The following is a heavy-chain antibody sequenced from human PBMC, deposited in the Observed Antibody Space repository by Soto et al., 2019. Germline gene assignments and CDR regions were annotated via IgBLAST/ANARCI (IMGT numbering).Heavy chain of an antibody. D-gene: IGHD2-2*01. Sequence: ASVKVSCKTSGYTFTGYYIYWVRQAPGQGLEWMGWINPHSGGTDSSQKFQGRVTMTRDTSISTAYMELSRLRSDDTAVYYCAGTSCSSTTCPTTHWGQGTLVTVSS. CDR3: AGTSCSSTTCPTTH. CDR2: INPHSGGT. V-gene: IGHV1-2*02. CDR1: GYTFTGYY. J-gene: IGHJ4*02.